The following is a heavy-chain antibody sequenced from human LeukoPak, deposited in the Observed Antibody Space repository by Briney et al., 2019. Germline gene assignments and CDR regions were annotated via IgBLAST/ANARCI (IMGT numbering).Heavy chain of an antibody. V-gene: IGHV4-30-4*02. CDR1: GGSISSGDYY. CDR2: IYYSGST. D-gene: IGHD3-10*01. Sequence: PSETLSLTCTVSGGSISSGDYYWSWIRQPPGKGLEWIGYIYYSGSTYYNPSLKSRVTISVDTSKNQFSLKLSSVTAADTAVYYCAGSAGSGSYYKDYYYGMDVWGQGTTVTVSS. J-gene: IGHJ6*02. CDR3: AGSAGSGSYYKDYYYGMDV.